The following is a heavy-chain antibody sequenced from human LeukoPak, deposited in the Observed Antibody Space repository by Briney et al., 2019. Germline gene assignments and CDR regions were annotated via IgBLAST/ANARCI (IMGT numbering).Heavy chain of an antibody. J-gene: IGHJ3*02. Sequence: PVASVKVSCKASGGTFSSYAISWVRQAPGQGLEWMGGIIPIFGTANYAQKFQGRVTITADESTSTAYMELSSLRSEDTAVYYCARFSGEGIVVVPAAPGAFDIWGQGTMVTVSS. CDR2: IIPIFGTA. V-gene: IGHV1-69*13. D-gene: IGHD2-2*01. CDR1: GGTFSSYA. CDR3: ARFSGEGIVVVPAAPGAFDI.